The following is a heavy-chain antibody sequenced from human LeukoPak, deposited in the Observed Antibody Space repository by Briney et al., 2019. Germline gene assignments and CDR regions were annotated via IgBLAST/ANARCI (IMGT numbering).Heavy chain of an antibody. V-gene: IGHV4-34*01. Sequence: SETLSLTCVVYGGSFSGYYWSWIRQPPGKGLEWIGEINHSGSTNYNPSLKSRVTISVDTSKNQFSLKLSSVTAADTAVYYCARVRINKRYYYDRSGYYLIDYWGQETLVTVSS. J-gene: IGHJ4*02. CDR3: ARVRINKRYYYDRSGYYLIDY. CDR1: GGSFSGYY. D-gene: IGHD3-22*01. CDR2: INHSGST.